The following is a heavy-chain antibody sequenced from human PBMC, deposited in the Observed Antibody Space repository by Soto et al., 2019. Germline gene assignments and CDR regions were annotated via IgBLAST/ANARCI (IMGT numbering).Heavy chain of an antibody. CDR3: ARLQTTVTTHYYYYGMDV. CDR1: GGTFSSYA. J-gene: IGHJ6*02. D-gene: IGHD4-17*01. CDR2: IIPIFGTA. Sequence: QVQLVQSGAEVKKPGSSVKVSCKASGGTFSSYAISWVRQAPGQGLEWMGGIIPIFGTANYAQKFQGRVTITADESTSTAYMELSSLRSEDTAVYYCARLQTTVTTHYYYYGMDVCGQGTTVTVSS. V-gene: IGHV1-69*01.